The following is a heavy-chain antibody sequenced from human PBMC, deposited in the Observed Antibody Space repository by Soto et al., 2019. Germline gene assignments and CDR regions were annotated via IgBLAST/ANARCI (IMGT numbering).Heavy chain of an antibody. D-gene: IGHD3-10*01. V-gene: IGHV4-39*01. J-gene: IGHJ5*02. CDR2: IYYSGST. CDR3: ASLSRRVNWFDP. Sequence: QLQLQESGPGLVKPSETLSLTCTVSGGSISSSSYYWGWIRQPPGKGLEWIGSIYYSGSTYYNPSLRGRVTISVDTSKNQCALKLSSVAAADTAVYYCASLSRRVNWFDPWGQGTLVTVSS. CDR1: GGSISSSSYY.